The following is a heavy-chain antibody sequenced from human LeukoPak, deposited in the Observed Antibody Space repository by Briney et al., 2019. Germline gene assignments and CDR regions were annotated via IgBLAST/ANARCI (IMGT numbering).Heavy chain of an antibody. CDR1: GYPLAELS. Sequence: SLKASCKVSGYPLAELSIHWGRRSGGKGLGGRGGFDPEIGETIYAQKFQGRVTMTEDTSTDTAYMELSSLRSEDTAVYYCATVIYCSGGSCYPTFDYWGQGTLVTVPS. CDR2: FDPEIGET. V-gene: IGHV1-24*01. J-gene: IGHJ4*02. D-gene: IGHD2-15*01. CDR3: ATVIYCSGGSCYPTFDY.